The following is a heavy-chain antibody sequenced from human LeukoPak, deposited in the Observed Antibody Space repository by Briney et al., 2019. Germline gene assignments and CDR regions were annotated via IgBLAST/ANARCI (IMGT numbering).Heavy chain of an antibody. CDR3: ARRPVGGWNFDY. CDR2: IYHSGST. CDR1: GGSFSGYY. D-gene: IGHD2-15*01. V-gene: IGHV4-34*01. Sequence: SETLSLTCAVYGGSFSGYYWSWIRQPPGKGLEWIGEIYHSGSTNYNPSLRSRVTISVDKSKDQFSLELISVTAADTAVYYCARRPVGGWNFDYWGQGTLVTVSS. J-gene: IGHJ4*02.